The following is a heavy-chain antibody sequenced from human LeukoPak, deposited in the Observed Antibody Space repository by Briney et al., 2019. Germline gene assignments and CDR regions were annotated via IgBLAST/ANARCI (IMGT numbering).Heavy chain of an antibody. CDR3: ARVSRDGYYLFDY. CDR2: INPSGGST. CDR1: GYIIATYY. Sequence: GASVKVSCKASGYIIATYYIDWVRRAPGQGLEWMGRINPSGGSTNYARQFQDRVTMTSDTSTTTVYMELSSLRSEDTAVYFCARVSRDGYYLFDYWGQGTLVTVSS. V-gene: IGHV1-46*01. J-gene: IGHJ4*02. D-gene: IGHD5-24*01.